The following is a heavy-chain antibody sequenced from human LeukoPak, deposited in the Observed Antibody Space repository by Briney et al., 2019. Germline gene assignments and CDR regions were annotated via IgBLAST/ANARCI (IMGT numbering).Heavy chain of an antibody. Sequence: ASVKASCKASGYTFTGYYMHWVRQAPGQGLEWMGRINPNSGGTNYAQKFQGRVTMTRDTSISTAYMELSSLRSEDTAVYYCARDQEGFDYWGQGTLVTVSS. CDR1: GYTFTGYY. J-gene: IGHJ4*02. V-gene: IGHV1-2*06. CDR3: ARDQEGFDY. CDR2: INPNSGGT.